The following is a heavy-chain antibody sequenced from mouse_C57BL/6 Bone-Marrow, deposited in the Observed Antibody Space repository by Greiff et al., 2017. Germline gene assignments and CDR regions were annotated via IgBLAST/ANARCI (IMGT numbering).Heavy chain of an antibody. D-gene: IGHD3-2*02. J-gene: IGHJ3*01. V-gene: IGHV1-82*01. CDR3: ARRQLRLLWAY. CDR1: GYAFSSSW. Sequence: VQLQQSGPELVKPGASVKISCKASGYAFSSSWMNWVKQRPGKGLEWIGRIYPGDGDTNYNGKFKGKATLTADKSSSTAYMQLSSLTSEDSAVYFCARRQLRLLWAYWGQGTLVTVSA. CDR2: IYPGDGDT.